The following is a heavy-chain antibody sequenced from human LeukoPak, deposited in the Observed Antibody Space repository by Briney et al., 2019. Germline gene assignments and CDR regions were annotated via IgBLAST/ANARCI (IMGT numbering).Heavy chain of an antibody. CDR2: ISSSSSYI. D-gene: IGHD3-22*01. Sequence: PGGSLRLSCAASGFTFSSYSMNWVRQAPGKGLEWVSSISSSSSYIYYADSVKDRFTTSRDNAKNSLYLQMNSLRAEDTAVYYCARDGMIVVVTDPLPGYMDVWGKGTTVTISS. CDR3: ARDGMIVVVTDPLPGYMDV. CDR1: GFTFSSYS. V-gene: IGHV3-21*01. J-gene: IGHJ6*03.